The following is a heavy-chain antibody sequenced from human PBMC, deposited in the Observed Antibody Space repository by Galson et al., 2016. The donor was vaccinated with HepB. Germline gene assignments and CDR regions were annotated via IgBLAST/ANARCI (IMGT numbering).Heavy chain of an antibody. CDR1: GFSVSRNY. CDR2: IYSDGRT. J-gene: IGHJ6*03. Sequence: SLRLSCAASGFSVSRNYMTWVRQAPGKGLEWVSSIYSDGRTYYADSVKGRFTISRDNSKNTLFLHMNGLRAGDTAVYYCARDIYEGAMDVWGKGTTVTVSS. V-gene: IGHV3-53*01. D-gene: IGHD5/OR15-5a*01. CDR3: ARDIYEGAMDV.